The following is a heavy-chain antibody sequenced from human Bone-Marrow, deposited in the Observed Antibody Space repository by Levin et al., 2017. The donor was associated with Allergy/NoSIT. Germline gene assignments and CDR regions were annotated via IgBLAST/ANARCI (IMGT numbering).Heavy chain of an antibody. Sequence: GESLKISCAASGFTFSSYAMHWVRQAPGKGLEWVAVISYDGSNKYYADSVKGRFTISRDNSKNTLYLQMNSLRAEDTAVYYCARDFGVYDSSGYYYVGAFDIWGQGTMVTVSS. CDR1: GFTFSSYA. V-gene: IGHV3-30-3*01. J-gene: IGHJ3*02. D-gene: IGHD3-22*01. CDR2: ISYDGSNK. CDR3: ARDFGVYDSSGYYYVGAFDI.